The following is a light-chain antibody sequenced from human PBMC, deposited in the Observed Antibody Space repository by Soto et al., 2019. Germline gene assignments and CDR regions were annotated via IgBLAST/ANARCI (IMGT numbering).Light chain of an antibody. CDR2: GAS. Sequence: EIVMTQSPATLSVSPGGRATLSCRASQSISDTLAWYQQKPGQAPRLLIYGASSRATGIPDRFSGSGSGTDFTLTISRLEPEDFAVYYCQQYGSSRWTFGQGTKVDIK. V-gene: IGKV3-20*01. CDR1: QSISDT. J-gene: IGKJ1*01. CDR3: QQYGSSRWT.